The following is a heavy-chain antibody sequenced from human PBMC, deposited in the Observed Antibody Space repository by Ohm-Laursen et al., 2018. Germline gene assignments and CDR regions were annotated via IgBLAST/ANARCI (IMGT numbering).Heavy chain of an antibody. CDR3: AKGTTDVDY. J-gene: IGHJ4*02. Sequence: SLRLSCAASGFTFSISGMTWVRLPPRKGLGWVPGISVSGSSTDYADSVKGRFTISRDNSKNTLYLQMNSLRAEDTAVYYCAKGTTDVDYWGQGTLVTVSS. CDR1: GFTFSISG. D-gene: IGHD1-1*01. V-gene: IGHV3-23*01. CDR2: ISVSGSST.